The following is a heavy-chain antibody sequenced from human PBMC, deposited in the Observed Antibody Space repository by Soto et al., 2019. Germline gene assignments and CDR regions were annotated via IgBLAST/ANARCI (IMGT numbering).Heavy chain of an antibody. Sequence: GGSLRLSCAASGFTFSSYAMSWVRQAPGKGLEWVSAISGSGGSTYYADSVKGRFTISRDNSKSTLYLQMNSLRAEDTAVYYCAKGVRQLVPNYYYGMDVWGQGTTVTVSS. D-gene: IGHD6-6*01. J-gene: IGHJ6*02. CDR1: GFTFSSYA. CDR2: ISGSGGST. V-gene: IGHV3-23*01. CDR3: AKGVRQLVPNYYYGMDV.